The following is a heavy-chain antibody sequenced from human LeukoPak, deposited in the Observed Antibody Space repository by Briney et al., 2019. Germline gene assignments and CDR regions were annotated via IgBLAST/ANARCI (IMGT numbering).Heavy chain of an antibody. CDR1: GFTFDDYA. CDR3: AKAEADMITFGGVIAAPSYWYFDL. V-gene: IGHV3-9*01. Sequence: GGSLRLSCAASGFTFDDYAMHWVRQAPGKGLEWVSGISWNSGSIGYADSVKGRFTISRDNSKNTLYLQMNSLRAEDTAVYYCAKAEADMITFGGVIAAPSYWYFDLWGRGTLVTVSS. CDR2: ISWNSGSI. J-gene: IGHJ2*01. D-gene: IGHD3-16*02.